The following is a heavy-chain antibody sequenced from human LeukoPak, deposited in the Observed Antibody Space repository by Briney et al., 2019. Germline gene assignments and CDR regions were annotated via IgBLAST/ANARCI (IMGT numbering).Heavy chain of an antibody. V-gene: IGHV5-10-1*01. CDR2: IDPSDSYT. J-gene: IGHJ3*02. CDR3: ARRGFGELEAFDI. D-gene: IGHD3-10*01. Sequence: GESLRISCKGSGYSFTSYWISWVRQMPGKGLEWMGRIDPSDSYTNYSPSFQGHVTISADKSISTAYLQWSSLEASDTAMYYCARRGFGELEAFDIWGQGTMVTVSS. CDR1: GYSFTSYW.